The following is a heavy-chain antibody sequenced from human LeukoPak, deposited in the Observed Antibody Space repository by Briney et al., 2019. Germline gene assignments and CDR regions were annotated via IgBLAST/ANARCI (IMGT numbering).Heavy chain of an antibody. J-gene: IGHJ5*02. Sequence: ASVKVSCKASGYTFTSYDINWVRQATGQGLEWMGWMNPNSGHTGYAQKFQGRVTMTRNTSITTAYMELSSLRSEDTAVYYCARMHYYDSGGDNWFDPWGQGTLVTVSS. V-gene: IGHV1-8*01. CDR1: GYTFTSYD. CDR3: ARMHYYDSGGDNWFDP. D-gene: IGHD3-22*01. CDR2: MNPNSGHT.